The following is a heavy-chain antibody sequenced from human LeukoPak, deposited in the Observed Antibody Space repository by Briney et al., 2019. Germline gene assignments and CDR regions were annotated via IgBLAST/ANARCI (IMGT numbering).Heavy chain of an antibody. D-gene: IGHD6-19*01. V-gene: IGHV4-34*01. Sequence: SETLSLTCAVYGGSFSGYYWSWIRQPPGKGLEWIGEINHSGSTNYNPSLKSRVTISVDTSKNQFSLKLSSVPAADTAVYYCARHPGYSSGWYPNYGMDVWGKGTTVTVSS. CDR1: GGSFSGYY. J-gene: IGHJ6*04. CDR3: ARHPGYSSGWYPNYGMDV. CDR2: INHSGST.